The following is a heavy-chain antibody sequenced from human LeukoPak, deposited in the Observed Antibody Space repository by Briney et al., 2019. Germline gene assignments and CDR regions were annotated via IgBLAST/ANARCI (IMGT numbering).Heavy chain of an antibody. V-gene: IGHV1-2*02. Sequence: ASVKVSCKASGYTFTVYYMHWVRQAPGQGLEWMGWINPNSGGTNYAQKFQGRVTMTRDTSISTAYMELSRLRSDDTAVYYCARTLIEKQWLQLDYWGQGTLVTVSS. CDR1: GYTFTVYY. CDR3: ARTLIEKQWLQLDY. J-gene: IGHJ4*02. D-gene: IGHD6-19*01. CDR2: INPNSGGT.